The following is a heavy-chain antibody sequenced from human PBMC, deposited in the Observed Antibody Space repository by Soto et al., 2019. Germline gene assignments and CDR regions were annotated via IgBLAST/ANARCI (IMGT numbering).Heavy chain of an antibody. V-gene: IGHV3-30-3*01. Sequence: PGGSLRLSCAASGFTFSSYAMHWVRQAPGKGLEWVAVISYDGSNKYYADSVKGRFTISRDNSKNTLYLQMNSLRAEDTAVYYCARGFRGYSYDLSDYWGQGTLVTVSS. CDR3: ARGFRGYSYDLSDY. CDR1: GFTFSSYA. J-gene: IGHJ4*02. D-gene: IGHD5-18*01. CDR2: ISYDGSNK.